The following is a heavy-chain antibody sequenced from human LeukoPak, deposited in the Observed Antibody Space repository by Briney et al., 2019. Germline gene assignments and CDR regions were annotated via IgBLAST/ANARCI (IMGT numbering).Heavy chain of an antibody. V-gene: IGHV3-23*01. D-gene: IGHD3-22*01. CDR3: AKGYYYDSSGYQYPFDY. CDR1: GFTFSSYA. Sequence: GSLRLSCAASGFTFSSYAMSWVRQAPGKGLEWVSAISGSGGSTYYADSVKGRFTISRDNSKNTLYLQMNSLRAEDTAVYYCAKGYYYDSSGYQYPFDYWGQGTLVTVSS. CDR2: ISGSGGST. J-gene: IGHJ4*02.